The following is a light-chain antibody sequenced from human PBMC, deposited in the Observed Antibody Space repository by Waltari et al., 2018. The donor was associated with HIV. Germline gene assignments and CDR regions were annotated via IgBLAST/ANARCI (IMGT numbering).Light chain of an antibody. V-gene: IGLV1-40*01. J-gene: IGLJ1*01. CDR3: QSYDSSLSGSYV. Sequence: QSILTQPPSVSGAPGQRVIISCTGSSSNIGSGYEVHWYQQLPGRAPKLLIFGNTNRPSGVPDRFSGSKSGASASLAITWLQADDEADYFCQSYDSSLSGSYVFGSGTKVTVL. CDR1: SSNIGSGYE. CDR2: GNT.